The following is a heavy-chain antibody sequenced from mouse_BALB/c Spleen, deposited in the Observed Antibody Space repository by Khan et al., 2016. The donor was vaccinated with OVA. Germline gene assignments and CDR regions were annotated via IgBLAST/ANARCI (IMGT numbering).Heavy chain of an antibody. J-gene: IGHJ3*01. Sequence: VELVESGPGLVQPPQSLSITCTVSDFSLTNYGVHWVRQSPGQGLEWLGVIWSGGSTDYYVAFISRLSITKDNSKSQVFFKMNSLQVDDTAIYYCARRDYGSSYGIAYWGQGTLVTVSA. V-gene: IGHV2-4*02. CDR1: DFSLTNYG. CDR3: ARRDYGSSYGIAY. D-gene: IGHD1-1*01. CDR2: IWSGGST.